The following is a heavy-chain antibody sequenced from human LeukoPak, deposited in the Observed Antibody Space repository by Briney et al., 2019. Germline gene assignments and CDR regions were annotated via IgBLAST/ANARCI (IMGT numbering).Heavy chain of an antibody. V-gene: IGHV4-61*01. CDR1: GGSVSSGSYY. CDR3: ARDSYGMDV. Sequence: SETLSLTCTVSGGSVSSGSYYWSWIRQPPGKGLEWIGYIYYSGSTNYNPSLKSRVTISVDTSKNQFSLKLSSVTAADTAVYHCARDSYGMDVWGKGTTVTVSS. CDR2: IYYSGST. J-gene: IGHJ6*04.